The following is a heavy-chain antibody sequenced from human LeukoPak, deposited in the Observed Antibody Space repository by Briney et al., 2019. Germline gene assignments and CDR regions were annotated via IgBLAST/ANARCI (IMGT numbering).Heavy chain of an antibody. Sequence: GGSLRLSCAASGFTFSSYEMNWVRQAPGKGLEWVSYISSSGSTIYYADSVKGRFTISRDNAKNSLYLQMNSLRAGDTAVYYCARDSHCSGGSCPLDYRGQGTLVTVSS. CDR2: ISSSGSTI. J-gene: IGHJ4*02. V-gene: IGHV3-48*03. CDR1: GFTFSSYE. D-gene: IGHD2-15*01. CDR3: ARDSHCSGGSCPLDY.